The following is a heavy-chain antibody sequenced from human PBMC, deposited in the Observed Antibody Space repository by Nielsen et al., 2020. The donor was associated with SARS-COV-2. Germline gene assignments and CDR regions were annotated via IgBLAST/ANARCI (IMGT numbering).Heavy chain of an antibody. D-gene: IGHD5-12*01. CDR2: IYFSGRT. V-gene: IGHV4-31*03. J-gene: IGHJ6*02. CDR1: GGSISSGGYY. Sequence: SETLSLTCTVSGGSISSGGYYWSWIRHHPGKGLEWIGYIYFSGRTCYNPSLKSRVTISVDTSKNQFSLSLRSVNAADPAVYYCARESSGYDHYNYGMDAGGQLTTVTVAS. CDR3: ARESSGYDHYNYGMDA.